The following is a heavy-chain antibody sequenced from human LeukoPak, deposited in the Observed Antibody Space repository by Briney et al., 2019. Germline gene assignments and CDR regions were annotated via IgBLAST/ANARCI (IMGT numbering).Heavy chain of an antibody. V-gene: IGHV1-46*01. CDR2: INPSGGST. CDR1: GYTFTSSY. Sequence: ASVKVSCKASGYTFTSSYMHWVRQAPGQGLEWMGIINPSGGSTSYAQKFQGRVTMTRDTSTSTVYMELSSLRSEDTAVYYCARDQVTMVRGVIINYGMDVWGQGTTVTVSS. CDR3: ARDQVTMVRGVIINYGMDV. D-gene: IGHD3-10*01. J-gene: IGHJ6*02.